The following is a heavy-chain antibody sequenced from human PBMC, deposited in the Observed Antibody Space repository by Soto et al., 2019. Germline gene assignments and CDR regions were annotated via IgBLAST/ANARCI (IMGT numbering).Heavy chain of an antibody. J-gene: IGHJ4*02. D-gene: IGHD5-12*01. CDR3: ARWEMATMSLTDY. V-gene: IGHV4-31*03. CDR2: IYYSGST. CDR1: GGSISSGGYY. Sequence: SETLSLTCTVSGGSISSGGYYWSWIRQHPGKGLEWIGYIYYSGSTYYNPSLKSRVTISVDTSKNQFSLKLSSVTAADTAVYYCARWEMATMSLTDYWGQGTLVTVSS.